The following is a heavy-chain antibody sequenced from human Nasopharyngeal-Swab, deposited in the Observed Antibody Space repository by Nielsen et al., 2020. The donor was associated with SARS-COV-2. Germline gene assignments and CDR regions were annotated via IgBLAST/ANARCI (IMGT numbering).Heavy chain of an antibody. J-gene: IGHJ4*02. Sequence: ASVKVSCKASGYTFTDYHLHWVRQAPGQGLEWMGWINPHSRGTKYAQKFQGRVTMTSDTSINTAYMELRRLRSDDTAVYYCARDDYGDYGYFGHWGQGTLVTVSS. D-gene: IGHD4-17*01. V-gene: IGHV1-2*02. CDR2: INPHSRGT. CDR1: GYTFTDYH. CDR3: ARDDYGDYGYFGH.